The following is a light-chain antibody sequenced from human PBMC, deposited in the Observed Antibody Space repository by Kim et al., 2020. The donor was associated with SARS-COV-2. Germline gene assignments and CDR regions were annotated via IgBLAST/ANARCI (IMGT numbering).Light chain of an antibody. Sequence: SSELTQDPAVSVALGQTVRITCQGDSLRSYYASWYQHKPGQAPVLVIYGKNNRPSGIPDRFSGSSSGNTASLTITGAQAEDEADYYCNSRDSSGNVVFGGGTKVTVL. J-gene: IGLJ2*01. CDR2: GKN. V-gene: IGLV3-19*01. CDR1: SLRSYY. CDR3: NSRDSSGNVV.